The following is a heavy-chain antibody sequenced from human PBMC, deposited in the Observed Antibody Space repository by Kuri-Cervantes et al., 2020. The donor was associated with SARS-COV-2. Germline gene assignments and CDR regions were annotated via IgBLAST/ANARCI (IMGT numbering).Heavy chain of an antibody. J-gene: IGHJ4*03. V-gene: IGHV3-30-3*01. CDR2: ISYDGSNK. D-gene: IGHD1-26*01. Sequence: GGSLRLSCAASGFTFSSYAMHWVRQAPGKGLEWVAVISYDGSNKYYADSVKGRFTISRDNSKNTLYLQMNSLRAEDTAVYYCARAPPDCEGSGSYSWCYFNYWARGPLAPFP. CDR1: GFTFSSYA. CDR3: ARAPPDCEGSGSYSWCYFNY.